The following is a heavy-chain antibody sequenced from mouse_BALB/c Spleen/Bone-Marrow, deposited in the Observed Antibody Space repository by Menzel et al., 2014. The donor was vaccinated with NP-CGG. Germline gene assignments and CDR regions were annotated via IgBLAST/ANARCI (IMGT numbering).Heavy chain of an antibody. CDR1: GDSITSSY. CDR2: ISYSGNA. Sequence: EVKLMESGPSLVKPSQPLSLTCSVTGDSITSSYWNWIRKFPGNKLEYMGYISYSGNAYYNPSLKSRISLTRDTSKNXYYLQLNSVTTEDTATYFCARGNGYHFDYWGQGTTLTVSS. V-gene: IGHV3-8*02. CDR3: ARGNGYHFDY. D-gene: IGHD1-2*01. J-gene: IGHJ2*01.